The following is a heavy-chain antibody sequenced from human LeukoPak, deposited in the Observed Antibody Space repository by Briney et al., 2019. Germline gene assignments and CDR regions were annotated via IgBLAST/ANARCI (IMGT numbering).Heavy chain of an antibody. D-gene: IGHD3-22*01. CDR2: INPSGGST. V-gene: IGHV1-46*01. Sequence: ASVKVSCKASGYTFTSYYMHWVRQAPGQGLEWMGIINPSGGSTSYAQKFQGRVTMTRDTPTSTVYMELSSLRSEDTAVYYCARDHGSKGAWFDPWGQGTLVTVSS. J-gene: IGHJ5*02. CDR3: ARDHGSKGAWFDP. CDR1: GYTFTSYY.